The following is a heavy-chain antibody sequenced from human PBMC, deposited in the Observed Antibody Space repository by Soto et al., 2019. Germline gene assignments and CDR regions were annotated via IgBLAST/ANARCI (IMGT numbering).Heavy chain of an antibody. Sequence: QLQLQESGSGLVKPSQTLSLTCAVSGGSISSGGYSWSWIRQPTGKGLEWIGYIYHSGSTYYNPSLKSRVTISVDRSKNQFSLNRSSVTAADTAVYYYARASDHYYDSSGYYDYWGQGTLVTVSS. V-gene: IGHV4-30-2*01. CDR2: IYHSGST. J-gene: IGHJ4*02. CDR3: ARASDHYYDSSGYYDY. CDR1: GGSISSGGYS. D-gene: IGHD3-22*01.